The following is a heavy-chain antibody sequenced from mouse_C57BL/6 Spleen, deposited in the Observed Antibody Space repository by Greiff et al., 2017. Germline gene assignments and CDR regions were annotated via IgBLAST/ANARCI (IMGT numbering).Heavy chain of an antibody. V-gene: IGHV1-42*01. CDR3: ARRTTVVADY. D-gene: IGHD1-1*01. CDR2: INPSTGGT. Sequence: EVKLLESGPELVKPGASVKISCKASGYSFTGYYMNWVKQSPEKSLEWIGEINPSTGGTTYNQKFKAKATLTVDKSSSTAYMQLKSLTSEDSAVYYCARRTTVVADYWGQGTSVTVSS. CDR1: GYSFTGYY. J-gene: IGHJ4*01.